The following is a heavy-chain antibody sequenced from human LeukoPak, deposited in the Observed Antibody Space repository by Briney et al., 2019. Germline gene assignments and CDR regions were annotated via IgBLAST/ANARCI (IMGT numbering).Heavy chain of an antibody. D-gene: IGHD6-6*01. CDR1: GGSISSSSYY. V-gene: IGHV4-39*07. CDR2: IYYSGST. J-gene: IGHJ5*02. CDR3: ARDKGPEYSNRIGVFDP. Sequence: PSETLSLTCTVSGGSISSSSYYWGWIRQPPGKGLEWIGSIYYSGSTYYNPSLKSRVTISVDTSKNQFSLKLSSVTAADTAVYYCARDKGPEYSNRIGVFDPWGQGTLVTVSS.